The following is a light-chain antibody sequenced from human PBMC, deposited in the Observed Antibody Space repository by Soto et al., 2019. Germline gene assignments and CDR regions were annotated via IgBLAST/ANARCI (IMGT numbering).Light chain of an antibody. CDR2: DTF. CDR3: VQRSTWPWT. J-gene: IGKJ1*01. CDR1: QSVSNY. Sequence: IVLTQSTATLSLSPGARPTLSCRAGQSVSNYLAWYQQKPGQAPRLLIYDTFNRATGIPARFSGSGSGTDFTLTISSLEPEDLAVYFCVQRSTWPWTSGQGTKVEIK. V-gene: IGKV3-11*01.